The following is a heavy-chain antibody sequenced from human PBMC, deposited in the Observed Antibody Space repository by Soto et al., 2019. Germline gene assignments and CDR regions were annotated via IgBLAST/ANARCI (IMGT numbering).Heavy chain of an antibody. J-gene: IGHJ6*02. CDR1: GYSFTSYW. CDR2: IDPSDSYT. Sequence: PGESLKISCKGSGYSFTSYWISWVRQMPGKGLEWMGRIDPSDSYTNYSPSFQGHVTISADKSISTAYLQWSSLKASDTAMYYCARQGYGSGRALYGMDVWGQGTTVTVSS. D-gene: IGHD3-10*01. CDR3: ARQGYGSGRALYGMDV. V-gene: IGHV5-10-1*01.